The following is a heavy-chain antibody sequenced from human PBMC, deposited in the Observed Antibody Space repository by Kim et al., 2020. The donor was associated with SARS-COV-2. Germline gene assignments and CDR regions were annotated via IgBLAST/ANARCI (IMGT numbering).Heavy chain of an antibody. CDR1: GFTFSSYS. J-gene: IGHJ4*02. Sequence: GGSLRLSCAASGFTFSSYSMNWVRQAPGKGLEWVSSISSSSSYIYYADSVKGRFTISRDNAKNSLYLQMNSLRAEDTAVYYCARGEMTTVTTIDDYWGQGTLVTVSS. D-gene: IGHD4-4*01. V-gene: IGHV3-21*01. CDR2: ISSSSSYI. CDR3: ARGEMTTVTTIDDY.